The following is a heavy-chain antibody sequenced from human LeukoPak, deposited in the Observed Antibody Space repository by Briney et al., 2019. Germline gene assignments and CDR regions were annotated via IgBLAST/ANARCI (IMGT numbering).Heavy chain of an antibody. CDR3: TTDLYDYVWGSYRNSVDY. CDR1: GFTFSSYA. J-gene: IGHJ4*02. V-gene: IGHV3-23*01. Sequence: PGGSLRLSCAASGFTFSSYAMSWVRQAPGKGLEWVSAISGSTGNTYYADSVKGRFTISRDNSKNTLYLQMNSLKTEDTAVYYCTTDLYDYVWGSYRNSVDYWGQGTLVTVSS. D-gene: IGHD3-16*02. CDR2: ISGSTGNT.